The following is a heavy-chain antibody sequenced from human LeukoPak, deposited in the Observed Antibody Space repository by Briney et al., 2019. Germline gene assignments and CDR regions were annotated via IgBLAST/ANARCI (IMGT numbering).Heavy chain of an antibody. D-gene: IGHD5-18*01. CDR3: AKDGKIWIPAMVNEIDY. J-gene: IGHJ4*02. V-gene: IGHV4-39*07. CDR2: IYYSGST. CDR1: GGSISSSSYY. Sequence: PSETLSLTCTVSGGSISSSSYYWGWLRQPPGKGLEWIGSIYYSGSTYYNPSLKSRVTISVDTSKNQFSLKLSSVTAADTAVYYCAKDGKIWIPAMVNEIDYWGQGTLVTVSS.